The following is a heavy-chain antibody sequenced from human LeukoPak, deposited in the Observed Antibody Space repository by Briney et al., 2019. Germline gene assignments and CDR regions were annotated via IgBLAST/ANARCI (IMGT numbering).Heavy chain of an antibody. CDR3: ARGFPVLSV. CDR1: GFTFIYYE. Sequence: GGSLRLSCAASGFTFIYYEMNWVRQAPGKGLEWVSYISSNATSTMYYADSVKGRFTISRDNAMNLLYLQMNSLRAEDTAIYYCARGFPVLSVWGQGTTVTVSS. J-gene: IGHJ6*02. V-gene: IGHV3-48*03. D-gene: IGHD3-9*01. CDR2: ISSNATSTM.